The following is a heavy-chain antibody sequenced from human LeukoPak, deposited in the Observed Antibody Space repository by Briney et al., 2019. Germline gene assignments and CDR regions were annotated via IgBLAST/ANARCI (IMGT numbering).Heavy chain of an antibody. D-gene: IGHD3-16*01. CDR1: GYSFISYW. J-gene: IGHJ5*02. V-gene: IGHV5-51*01. CDR2: IYPGDSDT. Sequence: GESLKISCKGSGYSFISYWIGWVRQMPGKGLKWMGIIYPGDSDTRYRPSFQGQVTISADKSISTAYLQWSSLKASDTAMYYCARRRRYDEWFDPWGQGTLVTVSS. CDR3: ARRRRYDEWFDP.